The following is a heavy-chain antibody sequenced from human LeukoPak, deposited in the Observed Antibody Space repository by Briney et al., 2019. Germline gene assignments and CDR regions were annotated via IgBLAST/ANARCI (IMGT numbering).Heavy chain of an antibody. CDR2: IYHSGST. CDR1: GGSISSSNW. J-gene: IGHJ3*02. Sequence: PSETLSLTCAVSGGSISSSNWWSWVRQPPGKGLEWIGEIYHSGSTNYNPSLKSRVTISVDKSKNQFSLKLSSVTAADTAVYYCARDYRVTMIVVVQGAFDIWGQGTMVTVSS. CDR3: ARDYRVTMIVVVQGAFDI. V-gene: IGHV4-4*02. D-gene: IGHD3-22*01.